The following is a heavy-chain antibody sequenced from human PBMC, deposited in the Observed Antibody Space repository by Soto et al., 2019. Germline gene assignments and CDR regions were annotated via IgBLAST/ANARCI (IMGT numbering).Heavy chain of an antibody. J-gene: IGHJ4*01. CDR2: IKSKAHGVTT. CDR3: TTDSYTTKIVVRFDY. Sequence: GGALRLSCAASGFAFSNAWINWVRQAPGKGLEWVGRIKSKAHGVTTDFAAPVRGRFAISRDDSRNLVYMQMNSLNTEDTAVYYCTTDSYTTKIVVRFDYWGQGTLVTVSS. D-gene: IGHD3-22*01. CDR1: GFAFSNAW. V-gene: IGHV3-15*07.